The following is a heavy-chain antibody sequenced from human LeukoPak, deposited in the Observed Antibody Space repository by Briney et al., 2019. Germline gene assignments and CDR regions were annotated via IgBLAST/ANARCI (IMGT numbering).Heavy chain of an antibody. Sequence: ASVKVSCKASGHTFSGYHIHWVRQAPGQGLEWMGGNPKSGDTNYAQQFQGRVTMTKDTSITTAYMELSNLRSDDTAMYFCARLGGNLWSVFDIWGQGTMVTVSS. CDR1: GHTFSGYH. CDR3: ARLGGNLWSVFDI. J-gene: IGHJ3*02. CDR2: NPKSGDT. D-gene: IGHD3-10*01. V-gene: IGHV1-2*02.